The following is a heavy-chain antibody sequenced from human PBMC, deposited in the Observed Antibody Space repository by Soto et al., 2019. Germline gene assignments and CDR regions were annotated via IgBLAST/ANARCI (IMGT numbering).Heavy chain of an antibody. V-gene: IGHV1-2*04. D-gene: IGHD1-26*01. CDR3: ARGASGHQQHHEDDFDI. J-gene: IGHJ3*02. CDR2: INPNSGGT. CDR1: GYTFTGYY. Sequence: ASVKVSCKASGYTFTGYYMHWVRQAPGQGLEWMGWINPNSGGTNYAQKFQGWVTMTRDTSISTAYMELSRLRSDDTAVYYCARGASGHQQHHEDDFDIWGQGTMVTVSS.